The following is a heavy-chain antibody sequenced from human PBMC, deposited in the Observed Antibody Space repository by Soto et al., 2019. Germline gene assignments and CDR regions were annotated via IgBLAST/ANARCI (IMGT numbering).Heavy chain of an antibody. Sequence: GGSLRLSCAASGFTFSSYAMHWVRQAPGKGLEWVAVISYDGSNKCYADSVKGRFTISRDNSKNTLYLQMNSLRAEDTAVYYCARDLGGNKARDYYYGMDVWGQGTTVTVSS. J-gene: IGHJ6*02. D-gene: IGHD2-15*01. CDR3: ARDLGGNKARDYYYGMDV. V-gene: IGHV3-30-3*01. CDR2: ISYDGSNK. CDR1: GFTFSSYA.